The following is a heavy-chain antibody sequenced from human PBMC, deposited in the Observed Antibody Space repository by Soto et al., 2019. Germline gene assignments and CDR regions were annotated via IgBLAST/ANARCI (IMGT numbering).Heavy chain of an antibody. Sequence: AGGSLRLSCAASGFTFSSYWMHWVRQAPGKGLVWVSRINSDGSSTSYADSVKGRFTISRDNAKNTLYLQMNSLRAEDTAVYYCARGRYDFWSGFYYYYMDVWGKGTTVTVSS. CDR3: ARGRYDFWSGFYYYYMDV. V-gene: IGHV3-74*01. J-gene: IGHJ6*03. D-gene: IGHD3-3*01. CDR1: GFTFSSYW. CDR2: INSDGSST.